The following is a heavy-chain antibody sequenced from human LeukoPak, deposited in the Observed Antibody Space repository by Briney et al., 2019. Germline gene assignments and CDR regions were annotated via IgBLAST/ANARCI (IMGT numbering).Heavy chain of an antibody. Sequence: GGSLRLSCAASGFSFSSYAMHGVRQAPGRGLGGVAFIRYDGRNKYYADSVEGRFTISRDNSKNTLYLQMNSLRAEDTSVYYCAKDLGDSGPTPDSDYWGQGTLVTVSS. J-gene: IGHJ4*02. D-gene: IGHD1-26*01. CDR3: AKDLGDSGPTPDSDY. CDR1: GFSFSSYA. CDR2: IRYDGRNK. V-gene: IGHV3-30*02.